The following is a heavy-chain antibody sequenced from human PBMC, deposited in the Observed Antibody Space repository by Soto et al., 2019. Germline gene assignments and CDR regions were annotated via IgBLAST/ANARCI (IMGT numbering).Heavy chain of an antibody. D-gene: IGHD1-26*01. J-gene: IGHJ4*01. Sequence: GESLKISCKGSGYSFTRYWIGWVRQIPEKGLEWMGIIYPSDSDTRYSPSFQGQVTISVDKSISTAFLQWASLKASDTAMYYCARHWDKDYFDYWGQGTLVTVSS. CDR2: IYPSDSDT. V-gene: IGHV5-51*01. CDR1: GYSFTRYW. CDR3: ARHWDKDYFDY.